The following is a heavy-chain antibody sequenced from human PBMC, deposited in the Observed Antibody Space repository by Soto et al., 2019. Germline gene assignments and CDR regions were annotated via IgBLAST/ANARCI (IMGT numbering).Heavy chain of an antibody. J-gene: IGHJ4*02. CDR2: INSIGNTI. Sequence: GGSLRLSCVASGFIFSNYGMHWVRQAPGKGLEWVSYINSIGNTIYYADSVKGRFTISRDNAKNSLSLQMNSLRAEDTAVYYCARLGYPWYFEYWSQGTRVTVSS. D-gene: IGHD5-18*01. CDR1: GFIFSNYG. CDR3: ARLGYPWYFEY. V-gene: IGHV3-48*04.